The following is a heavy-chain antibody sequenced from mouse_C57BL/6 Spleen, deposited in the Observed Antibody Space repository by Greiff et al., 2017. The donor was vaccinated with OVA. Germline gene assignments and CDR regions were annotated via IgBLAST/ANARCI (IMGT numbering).Heavy chain of an antibody. Sequence: VQLQQPGAELVKPGASVKISCKASGYSFTDYNMNWVKQSNGKSLEWIGVINPNYGTTSYNQKFKGKATLTVDQSSSTAYMQLNSLTSEDSAVYYCARGRSYDEGGYFDVWGTGTTVTVSS. CDR3: ARGRSYDEGGYFDV. CDR2: INPNYGTT. J-gene: IGHJ1*03. D-gene: IGHD2-12*01. CDR1: GYSFTDYN. V-gene: IGHV1-39*01.